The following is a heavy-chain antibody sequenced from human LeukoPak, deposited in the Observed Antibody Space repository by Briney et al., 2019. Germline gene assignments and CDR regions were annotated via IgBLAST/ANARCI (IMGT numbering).Heavy chain of an antibody. CDR3: ARDKESLGSYFDY. D-gene: IGHD7-27*01. CDR1: GGSISSGGYS. Sequence: SETLSLTCAVSGGSISSGGYSWSWIRQPPGKGLEWIGYIYHSGSTYYNPSLKSRVTISVDRSKNQFSLKLSSVTAADTAVYYCARDKESLGSYFDYWGQGTLVTVSS. J-gene: IGHJ4*02. V-gene: IGHV4-30-2*01. CDR2: IYHSGST.